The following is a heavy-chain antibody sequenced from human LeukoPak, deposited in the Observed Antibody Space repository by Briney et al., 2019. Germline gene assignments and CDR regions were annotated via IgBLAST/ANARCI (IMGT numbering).Heavy chain of an antibody. D-gene: IGHD4-17*01. Sequence: PSETLSLTCAVSGGSISSSNWWSWVRQPPGKGLEWIGEIYHSGSTNYNPSLKSRVTISVDKSKNQFSLKLSSVTAADTAVYYRARDLRLRPFYYCYGMDVWGKGTTVTVSS. CDR1: GGSISSSNW. V-gene: IGHV4-4*02. J-gene: IGHJ6*04. CDR2: IYHSGST. CDR3: ARDLRLRPFYYCYGMDV.